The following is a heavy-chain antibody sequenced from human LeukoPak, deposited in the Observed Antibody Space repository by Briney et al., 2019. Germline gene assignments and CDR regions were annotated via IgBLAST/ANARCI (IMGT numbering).Heavy chain of an antibody. D-gene: IGHD3-10*01. V-gene: IGHV1-8*01. CDR3: ARGLLLWFGELLGY. J-gene: IGHJ4*02. CDR1: GYTFTSYD. CDR2: MNPNSGNT. Sequence: GASVKVSCKASGYTFTSYDINWVRQATGQGLEGMGWMNPNSGNTGYAQKFQGRVTMTRNTSISTAYMELSSLRSEDTAVYYCARGLLLWFGELLGYWGQGTLVTVSS.